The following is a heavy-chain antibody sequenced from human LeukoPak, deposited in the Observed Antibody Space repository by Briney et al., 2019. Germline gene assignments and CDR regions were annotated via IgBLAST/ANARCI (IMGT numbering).Heavy chain of an antibody. D-gene: IGHD5-18*01. CDR2: LYPDGTT. Sequence: PGGSLRLSCAASGFTVSKSFMTWVRQAPGKGLQWVSTLYPDGTTHYTDSVKGRLSISRDNSRNTLYLQMDSLRAEDTAVYYCARQHIYGLDWGQGTLVTVSS. CDR1: GFTVSKSF. CDR3: ARQHIYGLD. V-gene: IGHV3-66*04. J-gene: IGHJ4*02.